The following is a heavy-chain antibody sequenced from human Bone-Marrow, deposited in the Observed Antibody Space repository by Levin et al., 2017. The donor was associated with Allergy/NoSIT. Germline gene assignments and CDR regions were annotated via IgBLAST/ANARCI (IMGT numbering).Heavy chain of an antibody. CDR2: SDWDDDK. D-gene: IGHD2-15*01. Sequence: SGPTLVKPTQTLTLTCTFSGFSLSTSGMSVSWIRQPPGKALEWLALSDWDDDKYYSTSLKTRLTISKDTSKNQVVLTMTNMDPVDTATYYCARVRGLCSGGRCYLGYYFDYWGQGTLVTVSS. CDR3: ARVRGLCSGGRCYLGYYFDY. J-gene: IGHJ4*02. V-gene: IGHV2-70*01. CDR1: GFSLSTSGMS.